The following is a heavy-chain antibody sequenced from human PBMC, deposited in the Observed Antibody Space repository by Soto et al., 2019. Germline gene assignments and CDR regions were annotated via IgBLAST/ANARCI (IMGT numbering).Heavy chain of an antibody. Sequence: PGGSLRLSCAASGFTFSSYGMHWVRQAPGKGLEWVAVISYDGSNKYYADSVKGRFTISRDNSKNTLYLQMNSLRAEDTAVYYCAKSFANPMVWGITHDPNWLDLWGQAILLTV. CDR1: GFTFSSYG. CDR3: AKSFANPMVWGITHDPNWLDL. D-gene: IGHD3-10*01. CDR2: ISYDGSNK. V-gene: IGHV3-30*18. J-gene: IGHJ5*02.